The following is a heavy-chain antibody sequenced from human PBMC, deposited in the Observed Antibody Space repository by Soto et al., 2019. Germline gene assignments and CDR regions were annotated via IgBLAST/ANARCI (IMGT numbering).Heavy chain of an antibody. J-gene: IGHJ4*02. CDR3: ARHRPGIQPRGPFDY. CDR2: IYPGDSDT. Sequence: GESLKISCKGSGYSFTSYWIGWVRQMPGKGLEWMGIIYPGDSDTRYSPSFQGQVTISADKSISTAYLQWSSLKASDTAMYYCARHRPGIQPRGPFDYWGQGTLVTVSS. V-gene: IGHV5-51*01. CDR1: GYSFTSYW. D-gene: IGHD5-18*01.